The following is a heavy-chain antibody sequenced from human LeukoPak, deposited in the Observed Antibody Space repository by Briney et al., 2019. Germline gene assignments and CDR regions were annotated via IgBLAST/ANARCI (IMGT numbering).Heavy chain of an antibody. CDR1: GGTFSSYA. D-gene: IGHD3-10*01. CDR3: ARDEAYYYGSGSYWYGMDV. Sequence: SVKVSCKASGGTFSSYAISWVRQAPGQGLEWMGGIIPIFGTANYAQKFQGRVTITADESTSTAYMELSSLRSEDTAVYYCARDEAYYYGSGSYWYGMDVWGKGTTVTVSP. CDR2: IIPIFGTA. J-gene: IGHJ6*04. V-gene: IGHV1-69*13.